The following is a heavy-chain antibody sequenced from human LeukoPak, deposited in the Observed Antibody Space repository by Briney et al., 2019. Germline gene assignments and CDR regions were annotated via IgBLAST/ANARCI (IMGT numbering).Heavy chain of an antibody. J-gene: IGHJ4*02. D-gene: IGHD2-21*01. CDR2: IYENGGTT. CDR1: GFTFRSDA. Sequence: WGSLRLSCVGSGFTFRSDAMSWVRQAPEKGLEFVSGIYENGGTTYYADSVKGRFSISRDNSKNTLYLQMDSLRGEDTAVYYCAKDFRIGYSAHFDYWGQGALVTVSS. V-gene: IGHV3-23*01. CDR3: AKDFRIGYSAHFDY.